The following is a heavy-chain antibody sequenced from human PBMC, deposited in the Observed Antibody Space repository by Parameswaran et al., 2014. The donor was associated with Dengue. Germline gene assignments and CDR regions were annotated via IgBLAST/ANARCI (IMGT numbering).Heavy chain of an antibody. Sequence: VRQAPGKGLEWVSYISSSGSTIYYADSVKGRFTISRDNAKNSLYLQMNSLRAEDTAVYYCARDHYDFWSGNDYWGQGTLVTVSS. J-gene: IGHJ4*02. CDR3: ARDHYDFWSGNDY. D-gene: IGHD3-3*01. CDR2: ISSSGSTI. V-gene: IGHV3-11*01.